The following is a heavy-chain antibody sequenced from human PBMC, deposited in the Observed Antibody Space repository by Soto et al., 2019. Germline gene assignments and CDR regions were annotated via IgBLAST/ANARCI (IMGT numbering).Heavy chain of an antibody. V-gene: IGHV3-74*01. CDR2: VNTDGSVA. D-gene: IGHD6-13*01. CDR1: GFTFSHYW. CDR3: TRCITAAPGMDF. Sequence: EVQLVESGGGLVQPGGSLRLSCAASGFTFSHYWMHWVRQAPGKGLVWVSRVNTDGSVANYADSVKGRFTISRDDATNTLYLQMNTLRDEDPAVYFCTRCITAAPGMDFWGQGTLVTVCS. J-gene: IGHJ4*02.